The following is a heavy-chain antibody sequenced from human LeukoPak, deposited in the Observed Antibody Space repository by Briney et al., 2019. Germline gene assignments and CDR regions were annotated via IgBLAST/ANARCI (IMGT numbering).Heavy chain of an antibody. CDR2: ISYDGSNK. V-gene: IGHV3-30*18. Sequence: GGSLRLSCAASGFTFSSYGMHWVRQAPGKGLEWVAVISYDGSNKYYADSVKGRFTISRDNSKNTLYLQMNSLRAEDTAVYYCAKEGGPATFDIWGQGTMVTVSS. J-gene: IGHJ3*02. CDR3: AKEGGPATFDI. CDR1: GFTFSSYG. D-gene: IGHD2-15*01.